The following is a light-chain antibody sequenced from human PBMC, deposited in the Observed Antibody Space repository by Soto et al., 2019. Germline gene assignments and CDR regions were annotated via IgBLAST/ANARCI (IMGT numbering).Light chain of an antibody. J-gene: IGLJ2*01. CDR1: SSNIGAGYD. V-gene: IGLV1-40*01. CDR2: GNT. Sequence: QSVLTQPPSVSGAPGQRVTISCTGGSSNIGAGYDVHWYQQLPGRAPKLLIYGNTNRPSGVPDRFSGSKSGTSAYLAITGLQAEDEADYYCLSFDSSLSVVFGGGTKLTVL. CDR3: LSFDSSLSVV.